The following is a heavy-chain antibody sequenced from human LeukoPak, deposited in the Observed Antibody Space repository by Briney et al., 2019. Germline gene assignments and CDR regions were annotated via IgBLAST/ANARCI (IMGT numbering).Heavy chain of an antibody. Sequence: SVKVSCKTSGGTFSSSAITWVRQAPGQGLEWMGRIIPVTNITTYAQKFQGSVTITADTSTSTVYMELSSLRSEETAVYYCARDQGLTAPPPYGLDVWGQGTTVIVSS. D-gene: IGHD5-18*01. J-gene: IGHJ6*02. CDR1: GGTFSSSA. CDR2: IIPVTNIT. V-gene: IGHV1-69*04. CDR3: ARDQGLTAPPPYGLDV.